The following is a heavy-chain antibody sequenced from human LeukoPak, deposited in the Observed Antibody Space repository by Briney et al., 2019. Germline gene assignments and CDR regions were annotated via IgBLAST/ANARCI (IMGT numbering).Heavy chain of an antibody. V-gene: IGHV1-69*04. CDR3: ASGRYYDILTGPQTKYYFDY. D-gene: IGHD3-9*01. CDR2: IIPILGIA. J-gene: IGHJ4*02. CDR1: GYTFTSYD. Sequence: SVKVSCKASGYTFTSYDISWVRQAPGQGLEWMGRIIPILGIANYAQKFQGRVTITADKSTSTAYMELSSLRSEDTAVYYCASGRYYDILTGPQTKYYFDYWGQGTLVTVSS.